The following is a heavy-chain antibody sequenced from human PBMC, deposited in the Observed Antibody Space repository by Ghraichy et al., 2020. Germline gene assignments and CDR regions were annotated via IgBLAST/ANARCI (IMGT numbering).Heavy chain of an antibody. CDR1: GYSFTSYW. V-gene: IGHV5-51*01. Sequence: GESLNISCKGSGYSFTSYWIGWVRQMPGKGLEWMGIIYPGDSDTRYSPSFQGQVTISADKSISTAYLQWSSLKASDTAMYYCARLSGQRAPKDYYYYYGMDVWGQGTTVTVSS. CDR3: ARLSGQRAPKDYYYYYGMDV. CDR2: IYPGDSDT. D-gene: IGHD1-1*01. J-gene: IGHJ6*02.